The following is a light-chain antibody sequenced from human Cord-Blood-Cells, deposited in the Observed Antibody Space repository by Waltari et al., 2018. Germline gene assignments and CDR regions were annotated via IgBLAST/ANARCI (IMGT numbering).Light chain of an antibody. CDR1: NTGRNS. V-gene: IGLV3-21*04. CDR2: YDS. J-gene: IGLJ3*02. Sequence: SYVLTQPPSVSVAPGKTARITCGGHNTGRNSVHRYQQKPGQAPVLVIYYDSDRPSGTPERFSGSNSGNTATLTISRVEAGDEADYYCQVWDSSSDHWVFGGGAKLTVL. CDR3: QVWDSSSDHWV.